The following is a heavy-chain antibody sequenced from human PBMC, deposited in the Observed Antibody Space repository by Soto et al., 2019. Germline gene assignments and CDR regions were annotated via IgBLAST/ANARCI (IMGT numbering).Heavy chain of an antibody. CDR1: GAPITINY. Sequence: PSETLSLTCTVSGAPITINYWSWIRQAPGKGLEWIGYIYYSGSTTYNPSLKSRVTMSADTSKDQFSLKLNSVTAADTAVYYCAREVDGYSQFDDWGQGTLVTVSS. J-gene: IGHJ4*02. V-gene: IGHV4-59*12. CDR3: AREVDGYSQFDD. D-gene: IGHD4-4*01. CDR2: IYYSGST.